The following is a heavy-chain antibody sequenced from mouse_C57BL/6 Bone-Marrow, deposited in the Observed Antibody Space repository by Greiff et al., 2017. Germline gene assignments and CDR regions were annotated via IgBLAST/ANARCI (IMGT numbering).Heavy chain of an antibody. CDR3: ARSRGLRPFAD. Sequence: QVQLQQPGAELVMPGASVKLSCKASGYTFTSYWMHWVKQRPGQGLEWIGEIDPSDSYTNYNQKFKGKSTLTVDKSSSTAYMQLSSLTSEDSAVYYCARSRGLRPFADWGQGTLVTVSA. V-gene: IGHV1-69*01. CDR2: IDPSDSYT. D-gene: IGHD2-12*01. J-gene: IGHJ3*01. CDR1: GYTFTSYW.